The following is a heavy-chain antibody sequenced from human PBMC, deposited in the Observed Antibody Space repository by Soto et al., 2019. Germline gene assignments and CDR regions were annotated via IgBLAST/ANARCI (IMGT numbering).Heavy chain of an antibody. V-gene: IGHV1-8*02. J-gene: IGHJ5*02. CDR2: MDPGSGKT. CDR1: GYTFINFD. D-gene: IGHD3-16*01. CDR3: ARMASFGTLNWFDP. Sequence: ASVKVSCKASGYTFINFDISGVRQAAGQGPEWLGWMDPGSGKTGYASKFQGRVAMTRDASTGTSHLELSSLTSDDTAVYYCARMASFGTLNWFDPWGQGTQVTVSS.